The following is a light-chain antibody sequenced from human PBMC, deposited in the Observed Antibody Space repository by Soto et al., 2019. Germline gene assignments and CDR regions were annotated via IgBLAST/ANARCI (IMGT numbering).Light chain of an antibody. J-gene: IGLJ1*01. V-gene: IGLV1-44*01. Sequence: QSVLTQPPSASGTPGQRVTISCSGSSSNIGINTVNWYQQLPGTAPKLLIYSSNQRPSGVPDRFSGSKSGTSASLAISGLQSEDEADYYCAAWDDSLSGPVFGTGTKVTVL. CDR1: SSNIGINT. CDR3: AAWDDSLSGPV. CDR2: SSN.